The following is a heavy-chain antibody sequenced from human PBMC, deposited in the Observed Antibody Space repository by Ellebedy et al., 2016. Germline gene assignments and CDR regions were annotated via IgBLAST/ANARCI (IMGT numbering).Heavy chain of an antibody. J-gene: IGHJ4*02. CDR2: IYHSGST. D-gene: IGHD1-26*01. CDR1: GYSISSGYY. CDR3: ARDDELLAPYDY. V-gene: IGHV4-38-2*02. Sequence: GSLRLXXTVSGYSISSGYYWGRIRQPPGKGLEWIGSIYHSGSTYYNPSLKSRVTISVDTSKNQFSLKLSSVTAADTAVYYCARDDELLAPYDYWGQGTLVTVSS.